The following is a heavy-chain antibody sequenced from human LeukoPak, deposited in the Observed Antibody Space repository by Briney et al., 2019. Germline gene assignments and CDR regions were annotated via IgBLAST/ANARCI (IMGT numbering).Heavy chain of an antibody. J-gene: IGHJ4*02. D-gene: IGHD3-10*01. CDR1: GGSISSNSYY. CDR2: IYYGGST. Sequence: SETLSLTCTVSGGSISSNSYYWGWIRQPPGMGLEWIGIIYYGGSTYYNPSLKSRVTISVDTSKNQFSLKLSSVTAADTAVYYCARGLWFGDENPPYFDYWGQGILVTVSS. V-gene: IGHV4-39*01. CDR3: ARGLWFGDENPPYFDY.